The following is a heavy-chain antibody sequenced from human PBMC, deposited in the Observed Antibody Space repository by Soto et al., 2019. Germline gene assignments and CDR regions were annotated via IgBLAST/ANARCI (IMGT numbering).Heavy chain of an antibody. J-gene: IGHJ5*02. CDR3: ARDSYYYGSGSYYNA. V-gene: IGHV4-31*03. CDR2: IYYSGST. D-gene: IGHD3-10*01. CDR1: GGSISSGVYY. Sequence: QVQLQESGPGLVKPSQTLSLTCTVSGGSISSGVYYWSWLRQHPGKGLEWIGYIYYSGSTYYNPSLKSRVTISVDTSKNQFALKLSSVTAADTAVYYCARDSYYYGSGSYYNAWGQGTLVTVSS.